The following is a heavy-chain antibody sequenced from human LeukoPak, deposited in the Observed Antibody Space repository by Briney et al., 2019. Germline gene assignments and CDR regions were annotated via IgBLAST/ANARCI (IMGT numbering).Heavy chain of an antibody. CDR1: GFTFSSYA. D-gene: IGHD5-24*01. CDR3: ARGEMATIEDAFDI. V-gene: IGHV3-30*04. CDR2: ISYDGSNK. Sequence: GGSLRLSCAASGFTFSSYAKHWVRQAPGKGLEWVAVISYDGSNKYYADSVKGRFTISRDNSKNTLYLQMNSLRAEDTAVYYCARGEMATIEDAFDIWGQGTMVTVSS. J-gene: IGHJ3*02.